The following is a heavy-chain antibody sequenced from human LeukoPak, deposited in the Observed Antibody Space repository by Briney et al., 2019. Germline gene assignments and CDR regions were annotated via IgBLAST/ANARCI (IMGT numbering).Heavy chain of an antibody. CDR3: ARGTSYDCSGGSCFHDAFDI. Sequence: GASVKVSCKASGYTFTSYDINWVRQATGQGLEWMGWMNPNSGNTGYAQKFQGRVTITRNTSISTAYMELSSLRSEDTAVYYCARGTSYDCSGGSCFHDAFDIWGQGTMVTVSS. CDR2: MNPNSGNT. V-gene: IGHV1-8*03. J-gene: IGHJ3*02. D-gene: IGHD2-15*01. CDR1: GYTFTSYD.